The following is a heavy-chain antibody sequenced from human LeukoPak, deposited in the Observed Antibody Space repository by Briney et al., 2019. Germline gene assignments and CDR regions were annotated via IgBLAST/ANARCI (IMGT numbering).Heavy chain of an antibody. J-gene: IGHJ4*02. CDR2: IYYSGST. Sequence: SETLSLTCTVSGGSISSYYWSWIRQPPGKGLEWIGYIYYSGSTNYNPSLKSRVTISVDTSKNQFSLKLSSVTAADTAVYYCARASMVRGPLDYWGQGTLATVSS. CDR3: ARASMVRGPLDY. CDR1: GGSISSYY. D-gene: IGHD3-10*01. V-gene: IGHV4-59*01.